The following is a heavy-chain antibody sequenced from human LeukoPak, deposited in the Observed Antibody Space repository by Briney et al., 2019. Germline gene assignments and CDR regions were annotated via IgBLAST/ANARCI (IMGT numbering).Heavy chain of an antibody. D-gene: IGHD1-14*01. CDR2: IDPSDSYT. J-gene: IGHJ4*02. CDR3: AKSITTRGY. CDR1: GYSFTNYW. Sequence: GESLKISCKGSGYSFTNYWISWVRQMPGKGLEWMGRIDPSDSYTKYSPSFQGHVTISAVKSISTAYLQWSSLKASDTAMYYCAKSITTRGYWGQGTLVTVSS. V-gene: IGHV5-10-1*01.